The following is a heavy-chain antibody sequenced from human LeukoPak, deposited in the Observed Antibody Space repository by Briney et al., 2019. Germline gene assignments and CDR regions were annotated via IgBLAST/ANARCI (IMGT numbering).Heavy chain of an antibody. D-gene: IGHD4-23*01. V-gene: IGHV3-49*04. CDR2: IRSKAYGGTT. Sequence: GGSLRLSCAASGFTFSSYAMSWVRQAPGKGLEWVGFIRSKAYGGTTEYAASVKGRFTISRDDSKSIAYLQMNSLKTEDTAVYYCMMETTVVTPGSYYGMDVWGQGTTVTVSS. J-gene: IGHJ6*02. CDR3: MMETTVVTPGSYYGMDV. CDR1: GFTFSSYA.